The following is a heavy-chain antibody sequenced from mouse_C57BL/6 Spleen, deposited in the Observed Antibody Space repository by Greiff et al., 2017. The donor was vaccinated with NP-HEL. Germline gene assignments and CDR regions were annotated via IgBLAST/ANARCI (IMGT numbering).Heavy chain of an antibody. Sequence: EVQVQQSGPELVKPGASVKISCKASGYTFTDYYMNWVKQSHGKSLEWIGDINPNNGGTSYNQKFKGKATLTVDKSSSTAYMELRSLTSEDSAVYYCARPSRFYGSSSLAMDYWGQGTSVTVSS. CDR1: GYTFTDYY. CDR2: INPNNGGT. J-gene: IGHJ4*01. CDR3: ARPSRFYGSSSLAMDY. V-gene: IGHV1-26*01. D-gene: IGHD1-1*01.